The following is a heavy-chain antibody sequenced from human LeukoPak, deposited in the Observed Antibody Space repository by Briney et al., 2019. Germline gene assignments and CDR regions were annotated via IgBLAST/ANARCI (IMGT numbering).Heavy chain of an antibody. J-gene: IGHJ4*02. D-gene: IGHD5-12*01. CDR2: IYYSGST. Sequence: SETLSLTCTVSGGSISSSSHYWGWIRQPPGKGLEWIGSIYYSGSTYYNPSLKSRVTISVDTSKNQFSLKLSSVTAADTAVYYCARRRGYSGYLFDYWGQGTLVTVSS. V-gene: IGHV4-39*01. CDR1: GGSISSSSHY. CDR3: ARRRGYSGYLFDY.